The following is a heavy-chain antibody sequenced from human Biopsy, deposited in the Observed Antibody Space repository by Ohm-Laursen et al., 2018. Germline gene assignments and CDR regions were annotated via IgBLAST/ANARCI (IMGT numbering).Heavy chain of an antibody. D-gene: IGHD2-21*01. CDR3: TRLAYYYYYGMDV. CDR2: ISPSGTNV. Sequence: SLRLSCAASEFSFSDYHMTWIRQTPGKGLEWVSYISPSGTNVNSADFVRGRFSISRDNAKKSLYLQRNSLRAEDTAVYYCTRLAYYYYYGMDVRGQGTTVTVSS. V-gene: IGHV3-11*04. CDR1: EFSFSDYH. J-gene: IGHJ6*02.